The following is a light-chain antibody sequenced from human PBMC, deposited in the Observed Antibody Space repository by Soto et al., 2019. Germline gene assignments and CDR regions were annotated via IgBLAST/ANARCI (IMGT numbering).Light chain of an antibody. Sequence: QSALIQPASVSGSPGQSITISCTGTTSDVGGYNHVSWFQQHPGKVPKLMIYDVNNRPSGVSNRFSGSKSGNTASLTISGLLAEDVADYYCSSYTNTNTLVFGGGTKLTVL. V-gene: IGLV2-14*01. J-gene: IGLJ2*01. CDR3: SSYTNTNTLV. CDR1: TSDVGGYNH. CDR2: DVN.